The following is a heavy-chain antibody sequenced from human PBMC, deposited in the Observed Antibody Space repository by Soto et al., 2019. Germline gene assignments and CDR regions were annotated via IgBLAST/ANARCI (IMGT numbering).Heavy chain of an antibody. V-gene: IGHV1-18*01. CDR3: ASPPVGYYDSSGYYGPFDY. Sequence: ASVKVSCKASGYTFTSYGISWVRQAPGQGLEWMGWISAYNGNTNYAQKLQGRVTMTTDTSTSTAYMELSSLRSEDTAVYYCASPPVGYYDSSGYYGPFDYWGQGTLVTVSS. CDR2: ISAYNGNT. J-gene: IGHJ4*02. CDR1: GYTFTSYG. D-gene: IGHD3-22*01.